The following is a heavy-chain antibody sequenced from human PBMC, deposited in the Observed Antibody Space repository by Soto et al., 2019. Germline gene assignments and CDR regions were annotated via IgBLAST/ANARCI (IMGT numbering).Heavy chain of an antibody. Sequence: QVQLQESAQGWWRRWKTLPLTATGFGDSISVSYWNWIRQPPGKGLEWIGYVYFSESTNYNPSLKSRVTISIDTSKNQFSLRLSSVTAADTAVYYCARLYTGTHFDYWGQGALVTVSS. V-gene: IGHV4-59*08. J-gene: IGHJ4*02. CDR2: VYFSEST. D-gene: IGHD1-26*01. CDR1: GDSISVSY. CDR3: ARLYTGTHFDY.